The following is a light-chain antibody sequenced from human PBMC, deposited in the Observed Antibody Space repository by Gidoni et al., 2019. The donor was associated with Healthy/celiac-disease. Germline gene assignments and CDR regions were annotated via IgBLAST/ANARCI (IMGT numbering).Light chain of an antibody. V-gene: IGLV1-47*01. CDR3: AAWDDSLSGLNWV. J-gene: IGLJ3*02. CDR1: SSNIGSNY. Sequence: PGQRVPISCSGRSSNIGSNYVYWYQQLPGTAHKLLNYGNNQRPSGVPDRFSGSKSGTSASLAISGLRSEDEADYYCAAWDDSLSGLNWVFGGGTKLTVL. CDR2: GNN.